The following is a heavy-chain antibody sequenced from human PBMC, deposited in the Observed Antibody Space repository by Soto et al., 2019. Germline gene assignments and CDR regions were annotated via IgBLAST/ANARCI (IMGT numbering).Heavy chain of an antibody. CDR2: ISYDGSNK. D-gene: IGHD4-17*01. CDR3: ARDRSGDYDH. Sequence: PGGSLRLSCAASGFTFSSYAMHWVRQAPGKGLEWVAVISYDGSNKYYADSVKGRFTISRDNSKNTLYLQMNSLRAEDTAVYYCARDRSGDYDHWGQGTLVTVSS. CDR1: GFTFSSYA. J-gene: IGHJ5*02. V-gene: IGHV3-30-3*01.